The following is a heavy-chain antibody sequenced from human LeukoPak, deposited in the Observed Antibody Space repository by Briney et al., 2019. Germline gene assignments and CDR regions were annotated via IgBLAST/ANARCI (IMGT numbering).Heavy chain of an antibody. Sequence: PGGSLRLSCAASGFTFSSYGMHWVRQAPGKGLEWVAVISYDGSNKYYADSVKGRFTISRDNSKNTLYLQMNSLRAEDTAVYYCAKKTPKGVIDYWGQGTLVTVSS. V-gene: IGHV3-30*18. CDR3: AKKTPKGVIDY. J-gene: IGHJ4*02. CDR1: GFTFSSYG. CDR2: ISYDGSNK. D-gene: IGHD4-23*01.